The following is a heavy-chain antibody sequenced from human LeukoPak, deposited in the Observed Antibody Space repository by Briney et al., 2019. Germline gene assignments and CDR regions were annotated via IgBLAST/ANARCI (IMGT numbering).Heavy chain of an antibody. CDR2: IWYDGSNT. V-gene: IGHV3-30*02. J-gene: IGHJ4*02. D-gene: IGHD3-10*01. CDR3: AKSPPIYGSGSYYYYFDY. Sequence: GGSLRLSCAASGFTFNSYGMHWVRQAPGKGLEWVAVIWYDGSNTYYADSVKGRFTISRDDSKNTLYLQMNSLRAEDTAVYYCAKSPPIYGSGSYYYYFDYWGQGTLVTVSS. CDR1: GFTFNSYG.